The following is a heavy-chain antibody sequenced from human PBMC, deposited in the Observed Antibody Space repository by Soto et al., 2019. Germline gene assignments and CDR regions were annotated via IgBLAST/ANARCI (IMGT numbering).Heavy chain of an antibody. D-gene: IGHD2-15*01. Sequence: SVKVSCKASGGTFSSYAISWVRQAPGQGLEWMGGIIPIFGTANYAQKFQGRVTTTADKSTSTAYMELSSLRSEDTAVYYCVRSKAVYCSGGSCHSSWFDPWGKGNLVTV. CDR1: GGTFSSYA. V-gene: IGHV1-69*06. CDR3: VRSKAVYCSGGSCHSSWFDP. CDR2: IIPIFGTA. J-gene: IGHJ5*02.